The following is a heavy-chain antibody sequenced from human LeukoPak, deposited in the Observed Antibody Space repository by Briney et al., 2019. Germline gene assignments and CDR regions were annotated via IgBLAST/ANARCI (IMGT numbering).Heavy chain of an antibody. CDR2: IYYSGST. J-gene: IGHJ2*01. CDR1: GGSISSGGYY. Sequence: PSGTLSLTCTVSGGSISSGGYYWSWIRQHPGKGLEWIGYIYYSGSTYYNPSLKSRVTISVDTSKNQFSLKLSSVTAADTAVYYCARDLWFVGGSDWYFDLWGRGTLVTVSS. CDR3: ARDLWFVGGSDWYFDL. V-gene: IGHV4-31*03. D-gene: IGHD3-10*01.